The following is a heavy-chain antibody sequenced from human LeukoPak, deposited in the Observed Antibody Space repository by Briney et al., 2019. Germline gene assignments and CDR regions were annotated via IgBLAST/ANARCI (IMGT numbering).Heavy chain of an antibody. D-gene: IGHD6-13*01. CDR1: GFTVSSNS. Sequence: RGSLRLSCAASGFTVSSNSMSWLRQAPGKGLEWVSVIYSGGSTYYADSVKGRFTIPRDNSKNTLYLQMNSLRAEDTAVYYCARAAAGPRIDYWGQGTLVTVSS. CDR3: ARAAAGPRIDY. V-gene: IGHV3-66*02. CDR2: IYSGGST. J-gene: IGHJ4*02.